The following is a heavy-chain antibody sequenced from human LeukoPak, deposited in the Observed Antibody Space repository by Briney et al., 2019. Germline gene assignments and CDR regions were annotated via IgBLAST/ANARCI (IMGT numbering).Heavy chain of an antibody. CDR3: ARIDYGDYFRGGAFDF. J-gene: IGHJ3*01. CDR2: IYYSGST. V-gene: IGHV4-59*08. D-gene: IGHD3-16*01. CDR1: GGSISSYY. Sequence: PSETLPLTCTVSGGSISSYYRSWIRQPPGKGLEWIGYIYYSGSTTYNPSLMSRVAISVDTSKNHFDQKMSSVTAADTAVYYGARIDYGDYFRGGAFDFWGQGTMVTVSS.